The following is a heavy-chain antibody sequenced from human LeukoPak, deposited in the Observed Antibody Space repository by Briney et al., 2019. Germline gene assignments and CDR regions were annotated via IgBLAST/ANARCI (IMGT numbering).Heavy chain of an antibody. CDR1: GFTFSSYG. CDR2: ISYDGSNK. D-gene: IGHD3-9*01. Sequence: PGRSLRLSCAASGFTFSSYGMHWVRQAPGKGLEWVAVISYDGSNKYYADSVKGRFTISRDNSKNTLYLQMNSLRAEDTAVYYCARDAWDVLRYFDWLSYSYYFDYWGQGTLVTVSS. CDR3: ARDAWDVLRYFDWLSYSYYFDY. V-gene: IGHV3-30*03. J-gene: IGHJ4*02.